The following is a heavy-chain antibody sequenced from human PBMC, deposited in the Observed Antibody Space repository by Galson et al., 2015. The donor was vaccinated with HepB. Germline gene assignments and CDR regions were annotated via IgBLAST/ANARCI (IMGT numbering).Heavy chain of an antibody. D-gene: IGHD2-15*01. J-gene: IGHJ3*02. CDR3: ATVLTLYAFDI. CDR1: GYTLTELS. V-gene: IGHV1-24*01. CDR2: FDPEDGES. Sequence: SVKVSCKVSGYTLTELSMHWVRQAPGKGLEWRGGFDPEDGESIYAQKFQGRVTMTEDTSTDTAYMELSSLRSEDTAVYYCATVLTLYAFDIWGQGTMVTVSS.